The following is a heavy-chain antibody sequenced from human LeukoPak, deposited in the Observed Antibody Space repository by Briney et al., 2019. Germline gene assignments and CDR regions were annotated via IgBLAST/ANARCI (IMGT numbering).Heavy chain of an antibody. CDR3: ARATGGYYYMDV. Sequence: SSVKVSCKASGGTFSSFAISWVRQAPGQGLEWMGRIIPIYGITNYAQKFQGRVTITTDESTSTAYMELSSLRSEDTAVYYCARATGGYYYMDVWGKGTTVTVSS. CDR2: IIPIYGIT. D-gene: IGHD1-14*01. CDR1: GGTFSSFA. J-gene: IGHJ6*03. V-gene: IGHV1-69*05.